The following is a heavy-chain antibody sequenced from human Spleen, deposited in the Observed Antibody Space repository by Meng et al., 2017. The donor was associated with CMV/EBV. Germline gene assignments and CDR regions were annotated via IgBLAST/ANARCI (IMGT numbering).Heavy chain of an antibody. J-gene: IGHJ4*02. D-gene: IGHD3-10*01. Sequence: GESLKISCAASGFTFSSYWMHWVRQAPGKGLVWVSRINSDGSRSGYADSVKGRFTISRDNAKNTLYLQMNSLRAADTAVYYCARDWGYGSGTYLVYWGQGTLVTVSS. CDR1: GFTFSSYW. V-gene: IGHV3-74*01. CDR2: INSDGSRS. CDR3: ARDWGYGSGTYLVY.